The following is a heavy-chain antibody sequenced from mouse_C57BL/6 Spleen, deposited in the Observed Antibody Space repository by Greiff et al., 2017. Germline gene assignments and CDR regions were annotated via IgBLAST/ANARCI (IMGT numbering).Heavy chain of an antibody. CDR3: ARVITTIVRGYFDY. CDR1: GFTFSSYA. J-gene: IGHJ2*01. Sequence: EVMLVESGGGLVKPGGSLKLSCAASGFTFSSYAMSWVRQTPEKRLEWVATISDGGSYTYYPDNVKGRFTISRDNAKNNLNLQMSHLKSEDTAMYYCARVITTIVRGYFDYWGQGTTLTVSS. D-gene: IGHD1-1*01. V-gene: IGHV5-4*03. CDR2: ISDGGSYT.